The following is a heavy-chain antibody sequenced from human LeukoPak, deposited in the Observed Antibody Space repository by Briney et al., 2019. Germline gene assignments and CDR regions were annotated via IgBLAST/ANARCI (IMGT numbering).Heavy chain of an antibody. J-gene: IGHJ4*02. Sequence: GGSLRLSCAASGFTFSSYGMHWVRQAPGKGLEWVAVISYDGSNKYYADSVKGRFTISRDNSKNTLYLQMNSLRAEDTAVYYCAKDLRDSGWPFDYWGQGTLVTVSS. V-gene: IGHV3-30*18. CDR2: ISYDGSNK. D-gene: IGHD6-19*01. CDR1: GFTFSSYG. CDR3: AKDLRDSGWPFDY.